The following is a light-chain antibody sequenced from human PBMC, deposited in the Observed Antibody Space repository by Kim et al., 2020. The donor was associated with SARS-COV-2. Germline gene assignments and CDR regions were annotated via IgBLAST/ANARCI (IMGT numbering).Light chain of an antibody. CDR2: DAS. V-gene: IGKV1-5*01. CDR1: QSISSW. CDR3: QQYNSYPYT. Sequence: SASVGDRVTITCRASQSISSWLAWYQQKPGKAPKLLIYDASSLESGVPSRFSGSGSGTEFTLTISSLQPDDFATYYCQQYNSYPYTFGQGTKLE. J-gene: IGKJ2*01.